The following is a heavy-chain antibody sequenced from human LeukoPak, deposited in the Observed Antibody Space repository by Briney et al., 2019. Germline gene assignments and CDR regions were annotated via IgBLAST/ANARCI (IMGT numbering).Heavy chain of an antibody. CDR2: NSGSGGST. CDR1: GFTFSNYA. J-gene: IGHJ4*02. D-gene: IGHD6-6*01. V-gene: IGHV3-23*01. CDR3: ARTLGTSSSPIHY. Sequence: PGGSLRLSCAASGFTFSNYAMIWVRQAPGKGLEWVSANSGSGGSTYYADSVKGRFTISRDNSKNTLYLQMNSLSPEDTAVYYCARTLGTSSSPIHYWGQGTLVTVSS.